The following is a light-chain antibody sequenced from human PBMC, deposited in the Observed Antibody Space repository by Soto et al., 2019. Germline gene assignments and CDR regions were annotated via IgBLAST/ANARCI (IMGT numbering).Light chain of an antibody. Sequence: QSALTQPASVSGSPGPSITISCTGTSSDVGGYNYVSWYQQHPGKAPKLMIYEVRNRPSGVSNRFSGAKSGNTASLTISGLQAEDEADYYCSSYTSSSTVVFGGGTQLTVL. CDR2: EVR. CDR3: SSYTSSSTVV. V-gene: IGLV2-14*01. CDR1: SSDVGGYNY. J-gene: IGLJ2*01.